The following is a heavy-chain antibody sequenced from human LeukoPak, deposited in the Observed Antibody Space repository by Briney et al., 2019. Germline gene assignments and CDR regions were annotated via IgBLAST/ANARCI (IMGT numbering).Heavy chain of an antibody. CDR1: GDSVSSNSAA. D-gene: IGHD2-15*01. Sequence: SQTLSLTCAISGDSVSSNSAAWNWIRQSPSRGLEWLGRTYYRSKWYNDYAVSVKSRITTNPDTSKNQFSLQLNSVTPEDTAVYYCARVGGPRYCSGGSCFQYYYYYGMDVWGQGTTVTVSS. J-gene: IGHJ6*02. V-gene: IGHV6-1*01. CDR2: TYYRSKWYN. CDR3: ARVGGPRYCSGGSCFQYYYYYGMDV.